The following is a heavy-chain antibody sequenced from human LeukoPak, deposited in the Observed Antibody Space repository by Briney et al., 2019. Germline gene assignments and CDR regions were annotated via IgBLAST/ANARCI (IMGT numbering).Heavy chain of an antibody. CDR3: ARHWPEGDQIDY. Sequence: SETLPLTCTVSGGSIRSASHYWAWIRQPPGKGPEWIGSSYYSGSSYYNPSLKSRVTISVDTSKNQFSLKLSSVTAADTAVYYCARHWPEGDQIDYWGQGILVTVSS. D-gene: IGHD2-21*02. CDR1: GGSIRSASHY. J-gene: IGHJ4*02. CDR2: SYYSGSS. V-gene: IGHV4-39*01.